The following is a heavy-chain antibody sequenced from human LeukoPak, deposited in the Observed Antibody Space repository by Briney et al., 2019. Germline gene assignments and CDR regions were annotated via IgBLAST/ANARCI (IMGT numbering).Heavy chain of an antibody. V-gene: IGHV5-51*01. J-gene: IGHJ4*02. D-gene: IGHD3-10*01. CDR2: IYPSDSDT. CDR3: ARHYYGSGSSGQNDY. Sequence: GESLKISCKGSGYSFISYWIAWVRHMPEKGLEWMGTIYPSDSDTRYSPSFQGQVTISADKSINTAYLQWSSLKASDTAMYYCARHYYGSGSSGQNDYWGQGTLVTVSS. CDR1: GYSFISYW.